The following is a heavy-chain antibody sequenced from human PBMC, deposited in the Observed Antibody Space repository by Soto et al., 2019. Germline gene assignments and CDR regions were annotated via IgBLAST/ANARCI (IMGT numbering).Heavy chain of an antibody. D-gene: IGHD5-12*01. CDR2: MRDDGSNK. CDR3: AKSPRRDGYNPAQFSS. V-gene: IGHV3-30*02. J-gene: IGHJ5*02. CDR1: GFTFSSYG. Sequence: GGSLRLSCGASGFTFSSYGMCWVRQAPGKGLEWVAVMRDDGSNKYYAESVKGRFTISRDNAKNTLYLQMNSLRAEDTAGYYSAKSPRRDGYNPAQFSSWGQATLVTVSS.